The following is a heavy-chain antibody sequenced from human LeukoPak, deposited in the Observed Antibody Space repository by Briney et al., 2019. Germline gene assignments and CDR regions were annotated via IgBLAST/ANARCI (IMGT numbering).Heavy chain of an antibody. V-gene: IGHV3-33*01. CDR1: GFTFSSYG. CDR3: ARLKYYGSGTSENRIDN. Sequence: QPGGSLRLSCAASGFTFSSYGMHWVRQAPGKGLEWVAVIWYDGSNKYYADSVKGRFTISRDNSKNTLYLQMNSLRSDDTAVYYCARLKYYGSGTSENRIDNWGQGTLVTVSS. D-gene: IGHD3-10*01. CDR2: IWYDGSNK. J-gene: IGHJ4*02.